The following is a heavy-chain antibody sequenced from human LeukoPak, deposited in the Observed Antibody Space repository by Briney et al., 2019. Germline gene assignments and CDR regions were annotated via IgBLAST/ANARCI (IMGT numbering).Heavy chain of an antibody. CDR1: GFTFSSYW. J-gene: IGHJ3*02. CDR2: IKLDGSEK. D-gene: IGHD3-16*01. V-gene: IGHV3-7*01. CDR3: ARVGAVGGVFRAFDI. Sequence: GGSLRLSCAASGFTFSSYWMNWVRQAPGKGLEWVANIKLDGSEKYYVDSVKGRFTISRDNSKNTLYLQMNSLRAEDTAVYYCARVGAVGGVFRAFDIWGQGTMVTVSS.